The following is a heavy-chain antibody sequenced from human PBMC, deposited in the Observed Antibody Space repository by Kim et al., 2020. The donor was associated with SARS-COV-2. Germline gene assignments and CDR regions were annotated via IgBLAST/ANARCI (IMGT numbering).Heavy chain of an antibody. CDR2: INPYNGFT. Sequence: ASVKVSCKTSGYTFTGYYIHWVRQAPGQGLEWMGRINPYNGFTNYAQNFLGRVTLTGDASITTIYMELIRLTSVDTAVYYCARDDHSDDGPLLDFWGQGT. V-gene: IGHV1-2*06. CDR3: ARDDHSDDGPLLDF. D-gene: IGHD4-17*01. CDR1: GYTFTGYY. J-gene: IGHJ4*02.